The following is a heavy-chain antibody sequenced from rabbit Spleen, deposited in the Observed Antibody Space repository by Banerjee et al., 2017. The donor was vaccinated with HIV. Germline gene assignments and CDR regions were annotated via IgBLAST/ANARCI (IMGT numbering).Heavy chain of an antibody. CDR2: IYVGSGGGT. J-gene: IGHJ4*01. V-gene: IGHV1S40*01. D-gene: IGHD6-1*01. CDR1: GLDFSSSYW. CDR3: GRGGDGGGYGCNL. Sequence: QSLEESGGDLVKPGASLALTCKASGLDFSSSYWICWVRQAPGKGLEWIACIYVGSGGGTKYASWAKGRFTIPKTSSTTVTLQMTSLTVADTATYFCGRGGDGGGYGCNLWGQGTLVTVS.